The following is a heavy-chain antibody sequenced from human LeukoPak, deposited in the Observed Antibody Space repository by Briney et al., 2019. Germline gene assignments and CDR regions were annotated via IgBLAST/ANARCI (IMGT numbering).Heavy chain of an antibody. V-gene: IGHV3-23*01. CDR3: AKVMWGRSGWYVDY. CDR1: GFTFSTYT. D-gene: IGHD6-19*01. CDR2: FAVSSNST. Sequence: GGSLRLSCAASGFTFSTYTMSWVRQAPGKGLEWVSTFAVSSNSTLYADSVKGRFTISRDNSKNTLYLQMSSLRAEDTAIYHCAKVMWGRSGWYVDYWGQGTLVTVSS. J-gene: IGHJ4*02.